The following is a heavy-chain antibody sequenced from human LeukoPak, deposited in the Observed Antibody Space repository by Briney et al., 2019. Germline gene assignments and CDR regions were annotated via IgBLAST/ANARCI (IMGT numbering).Heavy chain of an antibody. D-gene: IGHD3-10*01. CDR3: AKLLRGVDVPYFAS. V-gene: IGHV3-23*01. J-gene: IGHJ4*02. CDR1: GFTFTSYA. CDR2: ISGSGDRT. Sequence: GGSLRLSCAASGFTFTSYAMRWVRQAPGKGLEWVSAISGSGDRTHYADSVKGRFTVSRDTSKNTLFLQLNSLRAEDTAVYHCAKLLRGVDVPYFASWGQGTLVTVSS.